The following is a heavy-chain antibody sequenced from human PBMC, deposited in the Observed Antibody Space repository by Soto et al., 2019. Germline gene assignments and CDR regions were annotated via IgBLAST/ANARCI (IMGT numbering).Heavy chain of an antibody. V-gene: IGHV1-3*01. Sequence: QVPLVQSGAEVKKPGASVKVSCKASGYTFTSYAMHWVRQAPGQRLEWMGWINAGNGNTKYSQKFQGRVTITRDTSASTAYMELSSLRSEDTAVYYCARVRVTMVRGVLHYFDYWGQGTLVTVSS. D-gene: IGHD3-10*01. CDR1: GYTFTSYA. CDR2: INAGNGNT. J-gene: IGHJ4*02. CDR3: ARVRVTMVRGVLHYFDY.